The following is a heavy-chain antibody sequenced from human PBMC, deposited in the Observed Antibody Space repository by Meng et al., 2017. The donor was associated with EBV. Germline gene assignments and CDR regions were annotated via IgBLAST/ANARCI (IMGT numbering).Heavy chain of an antibody. J-gene: IGHJ5*02. D-gene: IGHD6-13*01. V-gene: IGHV2-5*02. CDR1: GFSLSTIGVG. CDR3: AHRRDEYSSSWYGWFDP. Sequence: QTTLKESGPWLWKPTQTLTLTCTFPGFSLSTIGVGVGWIRQPPGKALEWLALIYWDDDKRYSPSLKSRLTITKDTSKNQVVLTMTNMDPVDTATYYCAHRRDEYSSSWYGWFDPWGQGTLVTVSS. CDR2: IYWDDDK.